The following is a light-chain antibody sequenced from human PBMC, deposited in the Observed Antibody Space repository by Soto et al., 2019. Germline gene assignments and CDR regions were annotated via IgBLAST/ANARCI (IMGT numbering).Light chain of an antibody. V-gene: IGLV2-18*01. J-gene: IGLJ1*01. CDR2: EVR. CDR3: SLYTSSSPLV. CDR1: SSDLGRYNR. Sequence: QSVLTQPPSVSGSPGQSVTISCTGTSSDLGRYNRVSWYQQPPGTAPKLLIYEVRNRPSGVPDRFSGSKSANTASLTISGLPAEDEADYYCSLYTSSSPLVFGTGTKVTVL.